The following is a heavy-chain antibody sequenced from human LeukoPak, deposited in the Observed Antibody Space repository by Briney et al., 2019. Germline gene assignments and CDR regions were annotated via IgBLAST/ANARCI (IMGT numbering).Heavy chain of an antibody. CDR2: ISGSGGST. CDR1: GFTFSSYA. V-gene: IGHV3-23*01. J-gene: IGHJ5*02. CDR3: AKDRGYCGSTSCLNWFDP. D-gene: IGHD2-2*01. Sequence: GGSLRLSCAASGFTFSSYAMSWVRQAPGKGLEWVSAISGSGGSTYYADSVKGRFTISRDNSKNTLYLQMNSLRAEDTAVYYCAKDRGYCGSTSCLNWFDPWGQGTLVTVSS.